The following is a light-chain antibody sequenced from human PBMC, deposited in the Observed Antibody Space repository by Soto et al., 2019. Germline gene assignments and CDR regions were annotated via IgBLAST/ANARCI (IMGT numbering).Light chain of an antibody. V-gene: IGKV3-20*01. CDR2: GAS. J-gene: IGKJ4*01. Sequence: EIVLTQSPGTLSLSPGERATLSCRASQSVSSSYLAWYQQKPGQAPRLLIYGASSRATGIPDRFSGSGSGTDFTLTISRLEPGDLAVYYCQQYDSSPLTFGGGTKVEIK. CDR1: QSVSSSY. CDR3: QQYDSSPLT.